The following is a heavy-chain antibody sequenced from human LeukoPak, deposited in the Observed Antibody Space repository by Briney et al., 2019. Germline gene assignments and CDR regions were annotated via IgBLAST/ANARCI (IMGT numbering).Heavy chain of an antibody. J-gene: IGHJ3*02. D-gene: IGHD6-19*01. CDR1: GFDFSTYE. CDR3: AKDQVAGSSAPI. Sequence: PGGSLRLSCAASGFDFSTYEMNWVRQAPGKGLEWVSAISSTGGSTYYADSVKGRFTISRDNSKNTLYLQMNSLRVEDTAVYYCAKDQVAGSSAPIWGQGTMVTVSS. CDR2: ISSTGGST. V-gene: IGHV3-23*01.